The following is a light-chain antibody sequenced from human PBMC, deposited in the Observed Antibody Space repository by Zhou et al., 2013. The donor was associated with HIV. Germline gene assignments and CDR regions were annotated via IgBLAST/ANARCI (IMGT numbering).Light chain of an antibody. Sequence: EVVMTQSPATLSVSPGERATLSCRASQSVSSSYLAWYQQKPGQAPRLLIYGGSSRATGVPDRFSASASGSDFTLSIARLEPEDFAVYFCQQYGRSRPLMFGQGTKVEVK. V-gene: IGKV3-20*01. CDR2: GGS. J-gene: IGKJ1*01. CDR1: QSVSSSY. CDR3: QQYGRSRPLM.